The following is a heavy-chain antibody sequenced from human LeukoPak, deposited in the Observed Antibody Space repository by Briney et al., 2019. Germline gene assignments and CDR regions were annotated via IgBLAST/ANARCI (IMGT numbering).Heavy chain of an antibody. CDR2: ISSDGRYK. CDR1: GGTFSSYA. D-gene: IGHD2-15*01. CDR3: AKAPVTSCRGAFCYPFDY. Sequence: SCKASGGTFSSYAISWVRQAPGQGLEWMAFISSDGRYKSHADSVKGRCTISRDNSKNILYLQMNSLRAEDAAVYYCAKAPVTSCRGAFCYPFDYWGQGTLVTVSS. V-gene: IGHV3-30*07. J-gene: IGHJ4*02.